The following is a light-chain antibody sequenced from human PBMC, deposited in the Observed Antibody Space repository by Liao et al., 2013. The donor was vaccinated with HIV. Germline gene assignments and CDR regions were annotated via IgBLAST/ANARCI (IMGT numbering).Light chain of an antibody. Sequence: SYELTQPPSVSVSPGQTASITCSGDKLGDKYACWYQQKPGQSPVLVIYQDSKRPSGIPERFSGSNSGNTANLTISRVEGGDEADYYCQVWDSSTDHQVFGGGTKLTVL. CDR2: QDS. CDR3: QVWDSSTDHQV. CDR1: KLGDKY. V-gene: IGLV3-1*01. J-gene: IGLJ3*02.